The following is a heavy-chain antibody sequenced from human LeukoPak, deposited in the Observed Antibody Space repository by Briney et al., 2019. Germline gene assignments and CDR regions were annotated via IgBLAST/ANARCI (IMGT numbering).Heavy chain of an antibody. CDR3: ARDRTGTTVGGYYYYMDV. V-gene: IGHV1-18*01. CDR2: ISAHNGNT. Sequence: ASVKVSCKASGYTFTSYGISWVRQAPGQGLEWMGWISAHNGNTNYAQKLQGRVTMTTDTSTSTAYMELRSLRSDDTAVYYCARDRTGTTVGGYYYYMDVWGKGTTVTVSS. D-gene: IGHD1-7*01. J-gene: IGHJ6*03. CDR1: GYTFTSYG.